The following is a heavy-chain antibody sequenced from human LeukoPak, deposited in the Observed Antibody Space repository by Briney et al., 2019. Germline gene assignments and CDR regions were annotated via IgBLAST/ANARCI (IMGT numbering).Heavy chain of an antibody. D-gene: IGHD2-21*01. J-gene: IGHJ5*02. CDR3: ARGQTQSIVVAFDP. CDR1: GGSISSGSYY. V-gene: IGHV4-61*02. Sequence: SQTLSLTCTVSGGSISSGSYYWSWIRQPAEKGLEWIGRISTSGGINYNPSLKSRVTISVDTSKNHLSLKLTSVTAADTAVYYCARGQTQSIVVAFDPWGQGTLVTVSS. CDR2: ISTSGGI.